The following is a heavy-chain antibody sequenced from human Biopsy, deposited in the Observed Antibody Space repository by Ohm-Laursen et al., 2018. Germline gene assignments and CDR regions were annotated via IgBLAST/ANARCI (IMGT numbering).Heavy chain of an antibody. CDR3: ARATNSTGWPYYYFYGMDV. V-gene: IGHV4-59*01. Sequence: SETLSLTCTVSGGSISCDYWSWIRQTPGKGLEWIGYIYYSGSTNYNPSLKSRVTISVDTSKNQFSLRLNSVTAADTAVYYCARATNSTGWPYYYFYGMDVWGQGTTVTVSS. CDR2: IYYSGST. CDR1: GGSISCDY. J-gene: IGHJ6*02. D-gene: IGHD2/OR15-2a*01.